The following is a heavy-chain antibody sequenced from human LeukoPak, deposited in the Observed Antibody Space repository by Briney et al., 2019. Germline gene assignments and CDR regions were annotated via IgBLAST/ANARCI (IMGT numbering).Heavy chain of an antibody. CDR1: SGSFSDYY. D-gene: IGHD2-2*01. Sequence: SETLSLTCAVYSGSFSDYYWSWIRQTPGKGLEWIGEINHSGSTNYNPSLKSRVTISVDTSKSQFSLKLNSVTAADTAVYYCARSLGYCSSTSCPGSYYMDVWGKGTTVTVSS. J-gene: IGHJ6*03. CDR3: ARSLGYCSSTSCPGSYYMDV. CDR2: INHSGST. V-gene: IGHV4-34*01.